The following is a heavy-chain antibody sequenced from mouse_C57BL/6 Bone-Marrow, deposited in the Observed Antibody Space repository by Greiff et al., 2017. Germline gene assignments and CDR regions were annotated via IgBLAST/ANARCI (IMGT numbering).Heavy chain of an antibody. CDR2: IDPNSGGT. Sequence: VQLQQPGAELVKPGASVKLSCKASGYTFTSYWMHWVKQRPGRGLEWIGRIDPNSGGTKYNEKFKSKATLTVDKPSSTAYMQLSSLTSEDSAVYYCARWGDYDLGWYFDVWGTGTTVTVSS. CDR3: ARWGDYDLGWYFDV. CDR1: GYTFTSYW. V-gene: IGHV1-72*01. J-gene: IGHJ1*03. D-gene: IGHD2-4*01.